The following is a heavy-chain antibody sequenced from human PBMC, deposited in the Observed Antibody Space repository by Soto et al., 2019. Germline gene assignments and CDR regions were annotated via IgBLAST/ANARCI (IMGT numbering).Heavy chain of an antibody. CDR2: ISAYDGNT. CDR3: ARDAPPEDY. CDR1: GYTFTSYA. Sequence: ASVKVSCKASGYTFTSYAMSWVRQAPGQGLEWMGWISAYDGNTNYAQKLQGRVTMTTDTSTSTAYMELRSLSSDDTAVYYCARDAPPEDYWGQGTLVTVSS. V-gene: IGHV1-18*01. J-gene: IGHJ4*02.